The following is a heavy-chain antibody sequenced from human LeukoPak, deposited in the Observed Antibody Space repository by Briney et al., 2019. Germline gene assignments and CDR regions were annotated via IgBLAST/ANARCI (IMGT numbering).Heavy chain of an antibody. V-gene: IGHV5-51*01. CDR1: RYSFTSYW. Sequence: GESLKISCKGSRYSFTSYWIDWVRQMPGKGLEWMGIIYPGDSDTRYSPSFQGQVTISADKSISTAYLQWSSLKASDTAMYYCARAYGDDAKYYYYGMDVWGQGTTVTVSS. CDR3: ARAYGDDAKYYYYGMDV. CDR2: IYPGDSDT. J-gene: IGHJ6*02. D-gene: IGHD4-17*01.